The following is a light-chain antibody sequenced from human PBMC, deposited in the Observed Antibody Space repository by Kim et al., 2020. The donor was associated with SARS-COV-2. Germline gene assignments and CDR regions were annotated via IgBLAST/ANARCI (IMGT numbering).Light chain of an antibody. CDR3: LHYNSYPYS. J-gene: IGKJ2*03. CDR2: GAS. CDR1: QDIRND. V-gene: IGKV1-17*01. Sequence: ASVGDRVTIACRSSQDIRNDLGWYQQKPGKAPKRLIYGASSLQSGVPSRFSGSGSGTEFTLTISSLQPEDFATYYCLHYNSYPYSFGQGTKLEI.